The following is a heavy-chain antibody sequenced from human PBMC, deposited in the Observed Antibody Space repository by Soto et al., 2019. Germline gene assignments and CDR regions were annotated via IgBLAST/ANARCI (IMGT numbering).Heavy chain of an antibody. D-gene: IGHD2-15*01. CDR2: IKQDGSEK. CDR3: ARGCSGGSCYSIWFDY. J-gene: IGHJ4*02. V-gene: IGHV3-7*03. Sequence: GGSLRLSCAASGFTFSNYWMTWVRQAPGKGLEWVTNIKQDGSEKYYVDSVKGRFTISRDNAKNSLYLQMNSLRAEDTAVYYCARGCSGGSCYSIWFDYWGQGTQVTVSS. CDR1: GFTFSNYW.